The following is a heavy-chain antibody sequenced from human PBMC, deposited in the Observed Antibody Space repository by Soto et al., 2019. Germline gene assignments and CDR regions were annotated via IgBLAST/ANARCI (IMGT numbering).Heavy chain of an antibody. CDR2: INAGNGNT. CDR1: GYTFTSYA. Sequence: GASVKVSCKASGYTFTSYAMHWVRQAPGQRLEWMVWINAGNGNTKYSQKFQGRVTITRDTSASTAYMELSSLRSEDTAVYYCATPSGAGTSYYYGMDVWGQGTTVTVSS. V-gene: IGHV1-3*01. CDR3: ATPSGAGTSYYYGMDV. J-gene: IGHJ6*02. D-gene: IGHD6-19*01.